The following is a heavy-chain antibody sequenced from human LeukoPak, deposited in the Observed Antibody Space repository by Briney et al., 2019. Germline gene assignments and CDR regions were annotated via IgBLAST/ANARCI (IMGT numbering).Heavy chain of an antibody. Sequence: SVKVSCKASGGTFSSYAISWVRQVPGQGLEWMGGIIPIFGTANYAQKFQGRVTITADKSTSTAYMELSSLRSEDTAVYYCARAWRDGRPSDNWFDPWGQGTLVTVSS. CDR3: ARAWRDGRPSDNWFDP. D-gene: IGHD5-24*01. CDR1: GGTFSSYA. CDR2: IIPIFGTA. J-gene: IGHJ5*02. V-gene: IGHV1-69*06.